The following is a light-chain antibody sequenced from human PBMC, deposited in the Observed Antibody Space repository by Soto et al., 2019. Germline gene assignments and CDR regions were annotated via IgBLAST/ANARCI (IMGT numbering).Light chain of an antibody. Sequence: EIVLTQSPATLSLSPGERATLSCRASQSVSSYLAWYQQKPGQAPRLLIYDASNRATGIPDRFNGSGSGTDFVLTINRLEPEDSAVYFCQQYDGPPLTFGPGTKVDIK. CDR2: DAS. CDR3: QQYDGPPLT. J-gene: IGKJ3*01. V-gene: IGKV3-11*01. CDR1: QSVSSY.